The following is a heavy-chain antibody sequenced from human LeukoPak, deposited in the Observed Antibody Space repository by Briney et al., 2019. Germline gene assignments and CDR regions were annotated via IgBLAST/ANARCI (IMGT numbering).Heavy chain of an antibody. Sequence: SETLSLTCTVSGGSISSYYWGWIRQPPGKGLEWIGSIYYSGSTYYNPSLKSRVTISVDTSKNQFSLKLSSVTAADTAVYYCARQVWFGVYYYYYMDVWGKGTTVTISS. CDR1: GGSISSYY. CDR2: IYYSGST. D-gene: IGHD3-10*01. CDR3: ARQVWFGVYYYYYMDV. J-gene: IGHJ6*03. V-gene: IGHV4-39*01.